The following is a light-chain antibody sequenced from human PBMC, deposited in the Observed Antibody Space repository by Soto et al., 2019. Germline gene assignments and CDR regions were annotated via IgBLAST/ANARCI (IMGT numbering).Light chain of an antibody. CDR3: QHYKTYPLT. CDR2: AAS. V-gene: IGKV1-16*01. J-gene: IGKJ4*01. Sequence: DLQMTQSPSSLSASIGDRVTFTCRANQDISTSLAWFQQKPGKGPKSLIYAASSLQSGVPSRFSGSGSGTDFSLTISSLQPEDFATYYCQHYKTYPLTFGGGTKVEI. CDR1: QDISTS.